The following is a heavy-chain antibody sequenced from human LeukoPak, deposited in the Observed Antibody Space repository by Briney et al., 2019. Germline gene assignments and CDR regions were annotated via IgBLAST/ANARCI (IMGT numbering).Heavy chain of an antibody. Sequence: GGSLRLSCAASGFTFSSYGMHWVRQAPGKGLEWVSSISSSSSYIYYADSVKGRFTISRDNAKNSLYLQMNSLRAEDTAVYYCARDRGSGSDYWGQGTLVTVSS. CDR2: ISSSSSYI. J-gene: IGHJ4*02. V-gene: IGHV3-21*01. CDR3: ARDRGSGSDY. D-gene: IGHD6-19*01. CDR1: GFTFSSYG.